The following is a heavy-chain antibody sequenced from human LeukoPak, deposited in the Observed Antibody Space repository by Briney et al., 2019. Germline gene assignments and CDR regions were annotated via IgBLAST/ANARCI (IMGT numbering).Heavy chain of an antibody. CDR2: IYSGGST. CDR1: GFPFSDYY. Sequence: GGSLRLSCAASGFPFSDYYMSWIRQAPGKGLEWVSVIYSGGSTYYADSVKGRFTISRDNSKNTLYLQMNSLRAEDTAVYYCARRGYYYDSSGYPDAFDIWGQGTMVTVSS. J-gene: IGHJ3*02. CDR3: ARRGYYYDSSGYPDAFDI. D-gene: IGHD3-22*01. V-gene: IGHV3-66*01.